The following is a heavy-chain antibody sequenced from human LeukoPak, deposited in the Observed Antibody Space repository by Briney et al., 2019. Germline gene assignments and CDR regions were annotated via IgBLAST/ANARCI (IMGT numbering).Heavy chain of an antibody. CDR3: ARDPQVRVKGISRYYYGMDV. J-gene: IGHJ6*02. Sequence: GASVKVSCKASGYTFTDYYMHWVRQAPGQGLEWMGGIIPIFGTANYAQKFQGRVTITADESTSTAYMELSSLRSEDTAVYYCARDPQVRVKGISRYYYGMDVWGQGTTVTVSS. D-gene: IGHD3-10*01. V-gene: IGHV1-69*13. CDR2: IIPIFGTA. CDR1: GYTFTDYY.